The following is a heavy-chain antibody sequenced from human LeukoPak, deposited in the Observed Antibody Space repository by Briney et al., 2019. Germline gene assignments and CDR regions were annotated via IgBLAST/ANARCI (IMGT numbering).Heavy chain of an antibody. J-gene: IGHJ3*02. CDR2: IYSSGST. V-gene: IGHV4-4*07. D-gene: IGHD4-17*01. CDR3: ARHGSVTITFDI. CDR1: GGSISSYY. Sequence: PSETLSLTCTVSGGSISSYYWSWIRQPAGKRLEWIGRIYSSGSTNYNPSLKSRVTMSVDTSKNQFSLKLSSVTAADTAVYYCARHGSVTITFDIWGQGTMVTVSS.